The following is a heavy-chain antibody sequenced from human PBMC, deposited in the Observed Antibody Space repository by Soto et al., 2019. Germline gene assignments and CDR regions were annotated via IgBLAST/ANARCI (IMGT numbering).Heavy chain of an antibody. CDR1: GFTFTTYA. V-gene: IGHV3-23*01. CDR2: ITGSGGGT. CDR3: AKGCLTVAGPSCS. Sequence: EVQLLESGGGLVQPGGSLRLSCAASGFTFTTYAMSWVRQAPGKGLEWVSSITGSGGGTYYADSVKGRFTISRDNSKNTLYLQMNSLRAADTALYYCAKGCLTVAGPSCSWGQGALVTVSS. J-gene: IGHJ4*02. D-gene: IGHD6-19*01.